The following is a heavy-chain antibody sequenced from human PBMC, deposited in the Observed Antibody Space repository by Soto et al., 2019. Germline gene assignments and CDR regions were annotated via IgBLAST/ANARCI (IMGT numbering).Heavy chain of an antibody. D-gene: IGHD3-10*01. V-gene: IGHV4-31*03. J-gene: IGHJ4*02. Sequence: SETLSLTCTVSGDSISSGGYYWSWIRQHPGKGLEWIGYIYYSGSTYYNPSLKSRVTISVDTSKNQFSLKLSSVTAADTAVYYCARVEQTDASGSNPYFDYWGQGTLVTVSS. CDR1: GDSISSGGYY. CDR3: ARVEQTDASGSNPYFDY. CDR2: IYYSGST.